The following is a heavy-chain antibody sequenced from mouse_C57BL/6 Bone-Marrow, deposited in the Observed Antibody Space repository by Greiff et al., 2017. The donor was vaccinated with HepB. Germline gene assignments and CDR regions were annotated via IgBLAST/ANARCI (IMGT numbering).Heavy chain of an antibody. CDR3: ARLWLTGTWAWFAY. CDR2: IYPRSGNT. D-gene: IGHD4-1*01. Sequence: QVQLQQSGAELARPGASVKLSCKASGYTFTSYGISWVKQRTGQGLEWIGEIYPRSGNTYYNEKFKGKATLTADKSSSTAYMELRSLTSEDSAVYFCARLWLTGTWAWFAYWGQGTLVTVSA. CDR1: GYTFTSYG. J-gene: IGHJ3*01. V-gene: IGHV1-81*01.